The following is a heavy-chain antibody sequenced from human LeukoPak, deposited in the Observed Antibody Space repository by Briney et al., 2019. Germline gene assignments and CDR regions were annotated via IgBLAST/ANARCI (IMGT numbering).Heavy chain of an antibody. CDR3: AREARSGYPGYYYYMDV. D-gene: IGHD6-25*01. V-gene: IGHV1-18*01. J-gene: IGHJ6*03. Sequence: ASVKVSCKASGYTFTSYGISWVRQAPGQGLEWMGWISAYNGNTNYAQKLQGRVTMTTDTSTSTAYMELRSLRSDDTAVYYCAREARSGYPGYYYYMDVWGKGTTVTVSS. CDR1: GYTFTSYG. CDR2: ISAYNGNT.